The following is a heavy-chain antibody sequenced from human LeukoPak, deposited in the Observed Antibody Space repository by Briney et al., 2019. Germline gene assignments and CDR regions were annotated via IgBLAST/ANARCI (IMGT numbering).Heavy chain of an antibody. V-gene: IGHV1-8*03. J-gene: IGHJ4*02. CDR1: GYTFTSYD. CDR3: ARPGGFSGSKYYFDY. D-gene: IGHD1-26*01. Sequence: GASVKVSCKASGYTFTSYDINWVRQATGQGLEWMGWMNPNSGNTGYAQKFQGRVTITRNTSISTAYMELSSVTAADTAVYYCARPGGFSGSKYYFDYWGQGTLVTVSS. CDR2: MNPNSGNT.